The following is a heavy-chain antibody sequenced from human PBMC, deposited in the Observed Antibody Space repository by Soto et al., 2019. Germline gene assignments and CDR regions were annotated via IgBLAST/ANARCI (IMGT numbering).Heavy chain of an antibody. V-gene: IGHV1-69*01. CDR2: IIPIFGTA. CDR1: GGTFNNFA. Sequence: QVQLVQSGAEVKKPGSSVKVSCKSSGGTFNNFAISWVRQAPGQGLEWMGGIIPIFGTAKYAQKFQGRVTITADESTSTAYMVLSSLRSQDTAGYYCARDLARDIVVVPFGNSYGMDVWGQGTTVTVSS. CDR3: ARDLARDIVVVPFGNSYGMDV. D-gene: IGHD2-2*01. J-gene: IGHJ6*02.